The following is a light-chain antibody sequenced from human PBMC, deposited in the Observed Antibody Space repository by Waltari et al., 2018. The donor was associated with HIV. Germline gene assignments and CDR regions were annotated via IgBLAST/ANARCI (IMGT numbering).Light chain of an antibody. CDR1: STHIGRNY. J-gene: IGLJ3*02. Sequence: QSVLTQPPSATGPPGQRVTIPCSGSSTHIGRNYVHCSQPLPGTTPTLLIYRNNQRPSGVPDRFSASKSGTSASLAIRGLRSEDEGDYYCAAWDDSLGGRGLFGGGTRLTVL. CDR3: AAWDDSLGGRGL. V-gene: IGLV1-47*01. CDR2: RNN.